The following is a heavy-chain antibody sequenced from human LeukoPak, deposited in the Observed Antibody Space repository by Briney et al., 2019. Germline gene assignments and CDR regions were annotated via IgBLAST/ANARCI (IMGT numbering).Heavy chain of an antibody. CDR3: TKWPPGAFDI. Sequence: GGSLRLSCAASGFTFSSYGRHWVRQAPGKGLEWVAVISYDGSNKYYGDSVKGRFTISRDNSKNTLYLQMNSLRAEDTAEYYCTKWPPGAFDIWGQGTMVTVSS. CDR2: ISYDGSNK. J-gene: IGHJ3*02. D-gene: IGHD5-12*01. CDR1: GFTFSSYG. V-gene: IGHV3-30*18.